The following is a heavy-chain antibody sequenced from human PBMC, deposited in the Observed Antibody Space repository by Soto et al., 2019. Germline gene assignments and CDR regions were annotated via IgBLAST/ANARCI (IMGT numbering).Heavy chain of an antibody. V-gene: IGHV1-18*04. CDR3: ARDQRYYGSGSYYSDS. CDR2: ISAYTGKA. J-gene: IGHJ4*02. Sequence: QVQLVQSGPEVKKPGASVKDSCKTSGYVYISYGISWVRQAPGHGLEWVGWISAYTGKADYAQQFQGRVTMTTETSTSTAFLELRSLRSDDTAVYYWARDQRYYGSGSYYSDSWGQGTLVTVSS. D-gene: IGHD3-10*01. CDR1: GYVYISYG.